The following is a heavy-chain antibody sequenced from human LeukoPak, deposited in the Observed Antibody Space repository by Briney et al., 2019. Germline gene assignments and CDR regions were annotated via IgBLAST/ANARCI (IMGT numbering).Heavy chain of an antibody. D-gene: IGHD5-24*01. CDR1: GGTFSSYA. J-gene: IGHJ4*02. CDR3: ARSRGALPFDY. Sequence: SVKVSCKASGGTFSSYAISWVRQAPGQGLEWMGGIIPIFGTANYAQKFQGRVIMTRNTSISTAYMELSSLRSEDTAVYYCARSRGALPFDYWGQGTLVTVSS. CDR2: IIPIFGTA. V-gene: IGHV1-69*05.